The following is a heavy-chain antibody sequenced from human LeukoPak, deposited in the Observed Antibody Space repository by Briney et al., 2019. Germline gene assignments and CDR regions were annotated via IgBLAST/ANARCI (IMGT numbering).Heavy chain of an antibody. CDR3: AKDGGLWVSAHWGDS. CDR2: ITTSDGNT. Sequence: GGSLRLSCAASGFTFTSYAMSWVRQAPGKGLEWVSTITTSDGNTYYADSVKGRFTVSRDNSKNTLYLQMNSLRAEDTAVYYCAKDGGLWVSAHWGDSWGRGTLVTVSS. CDR1: GFTFTSYA. J-gene: IGHJ4*02. V-gene: IGHV3-23*01. D-gene: IGHD7-27*01.